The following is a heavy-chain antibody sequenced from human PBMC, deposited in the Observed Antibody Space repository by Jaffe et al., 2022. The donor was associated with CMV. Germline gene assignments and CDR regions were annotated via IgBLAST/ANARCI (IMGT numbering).Heavy chain of an antibody. Sequence: EVQLVESGGGLVQPGRSLRLSCAASGFTFDDYAMHWVRQAPGKGLEWVSGISWNSGSIGYADSVKGRFTISRDNAKNSLYLQMNSLRAEDTALYYCASSANYYDSSGYYFDYWGQGTLVTVSS. V-gene: IGHV3-9*01. CDR3: ASSANYYDSSGYYFDY. J-gene: IGHJ4*02. CDR1: GFTFDDYA. CDR2: ISWNSGSI. D-gene: IGHD3-22*01.